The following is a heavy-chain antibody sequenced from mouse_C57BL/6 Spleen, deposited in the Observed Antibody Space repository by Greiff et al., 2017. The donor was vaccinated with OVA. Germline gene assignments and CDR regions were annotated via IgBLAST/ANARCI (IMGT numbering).Heavy chain of an antibody. V-gene: IGHV1-72*01. Sequence: QVQLQQPGAELVKPGASVKLSCKASGYTFTSYWMHWVKQRPGRGLEWIGRIVPNSGGTKYNEKFKSKATLTVDKPSSTAYMQLSSLTTEDSAVYYCARDGYDGGYFDYWGQGTTLTVSS. CDR1: GYTFTSYW. CDR3: ARDGYDGGYFDY. CDR2: IVPNSGGT. D-gene: IGHD2-2*01. J-gene: IGHJ2*01.